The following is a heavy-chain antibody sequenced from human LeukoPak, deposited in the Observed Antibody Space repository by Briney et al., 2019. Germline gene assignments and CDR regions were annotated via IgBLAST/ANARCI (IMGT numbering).Heavy chain of an antibody. CDR1: GGSIRSGDYY. D-gene: IGHD6-19*01. J-gene: IGHJ3*02. CDR3: ATDVAVAGTGAFDI. Sequence: KPSQTLSLTCTVSGGSIRSGDYYWSWIRQPPGKGLEWIGYIYYTGTTYYSPSLKSRVTISVDTSKNQFSLKLSSVTAADTAVYYCATDVAVAGTGAFDIWGQGTMVTVSS. CDR2: IYYTGTT. V-gene: IGHV4-30-4*08.